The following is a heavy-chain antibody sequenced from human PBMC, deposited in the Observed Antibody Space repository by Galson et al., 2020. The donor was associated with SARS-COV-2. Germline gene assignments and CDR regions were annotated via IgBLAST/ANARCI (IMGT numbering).Heavy chain of an antibody. Sequence: ASVKVSCKASGYTFTSYGISWVRQAPGQGLEWMGWISAYNGNTNYAQKLQGRVTMTTDTSTSTAYMELRSLRSDDTAVYYCARHDYSNYGVPRYYYYGMDVWGQGTTVTVSS. V-gene: IGHV1-18*01. D-gene: IGHD4-4*01. J-gene: IGHJ6*02. CDR2: ISAYNGNT. CDR1: GYTFTSYG. CDR3: ARHDYSNYGVPRYYYYGMDV.